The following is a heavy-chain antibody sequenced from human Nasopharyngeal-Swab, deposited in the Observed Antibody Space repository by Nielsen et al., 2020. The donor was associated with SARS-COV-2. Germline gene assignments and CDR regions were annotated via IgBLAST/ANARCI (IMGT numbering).Heavy chain of an antibody. Sequence: SETLSLTCTVSGGSISSSSYYWGWIRQPPGKGLEWIGSIYYSGSTYYNPSLKSRVTISVDTSKNQFSLKLSSVTAADTAVYYCARLYEGYYYYGMDVWGQGTTVTVSS. CDR2: IYYSGST. CDR3: ARLYEGYYYYGMDV. V-gene: IGHV4-39*01. J-gene: IGHJ6*02. CDR1: GGSISSSSYY. D-gene: IGHD3-3*01.